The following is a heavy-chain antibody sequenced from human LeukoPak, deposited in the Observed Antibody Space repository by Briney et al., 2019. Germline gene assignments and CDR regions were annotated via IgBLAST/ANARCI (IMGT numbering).Heavy chain of an antibody. J-gene: IGHJ4*02. Sequence: SGGSLRLSCEASGVNFHNFAMHWVRQAPGKGLEWVAVISNDERNKYYTDSVKGRFTISRDNSKSTVYLQMNSLRPEDTAVYYCARPSPPGDGYNPCDYWGPGALVIVSS. CDR3: ARPSPPGDGYNPCDY. CDR2: ISNDERNK. CDR1: GVNFHNFA. V-gene: IGHV3-30*04. D-gene: IGHD5-24*01.